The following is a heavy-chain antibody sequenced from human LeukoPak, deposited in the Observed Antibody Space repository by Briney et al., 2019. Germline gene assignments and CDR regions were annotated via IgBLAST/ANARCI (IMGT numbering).Heavy chain of an antibody. V-gene: IGHV1-69*01. J-gene: IGHJ5*02. CDR3: ARMGKTHYDFWTRPGP. CDR2: IIPIFGTA. D-gene: IGHD3-3*01. CDR1: GGTFSSYA. Sequence: ASVKVSCKASGGTFSSYAISWVRQAPGQGLEWMGGIIPIFGTANYAQKFQGRVTITADESTSTAYMELSSLRSEDTAVYYCARMGKTHYDFWTRPGPWGQGTLVTVSS.